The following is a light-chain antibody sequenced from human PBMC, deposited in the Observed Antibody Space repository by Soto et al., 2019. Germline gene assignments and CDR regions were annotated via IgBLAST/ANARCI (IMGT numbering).Light chain of an antibody. CDR1: QSVSVN. J-gene: IGKJ3*01. Sequence: EIVMTQSPATLSGSPGERATLSCRTSQSVSVNLAWYQQKPGQAPRLLIYDASITATGIPARFSGSGSGTELNLTISSLQSEDFAVYYCHQYNNWPSSFGPGTKVQIK. CDR3: HQYNNWPSS. CDR2: DAS. V-gene: IGKV3-15*01.